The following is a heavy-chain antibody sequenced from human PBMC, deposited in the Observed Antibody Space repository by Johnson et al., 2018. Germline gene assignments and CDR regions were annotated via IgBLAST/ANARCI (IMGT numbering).Heavy chain of an antibody. CDR2: ISWNSGSI. V-gene: IGHV3-9*01. CDR1: GFTFDDYA. Sequence: VQLVQSGGVVVQPGGSLRLSCAASGFTFDDYAMHWVRQAPGKGLEWVSGISWNSGSIGYADSVKGRFTISRDNAKNSLYLQMNSLRAEDTALYSCAKGLHYSSYGMDVWGQGTTVTVSS. J-gene: IGHJ6*02. CDR3: AKGLHYSSYGMDV. D-gene: IGHD2-15*01.